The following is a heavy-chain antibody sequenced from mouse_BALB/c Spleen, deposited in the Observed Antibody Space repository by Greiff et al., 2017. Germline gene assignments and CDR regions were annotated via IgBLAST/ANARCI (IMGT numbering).Heavy chain of an antibody. J-gene: IGHJ4*01. CDR2: ISDGGSYT. CDR1: GFTFSDYY. D-gene: IGHD2-1*01. V-gene: IGHV5-4*02. Sequence: DVHLVESGGGLVKPGGSLKLSCAASGFTFSDYYMYWVRQTPEKRLEWVATISDGGSYTYYPDSVKGRFTISRDNAKNNLYLQMSSLKSEDTAMYYCARDEGNYDAMDYWGQGTSVTVSS. CDR3: ARDEGNYDAMDY.